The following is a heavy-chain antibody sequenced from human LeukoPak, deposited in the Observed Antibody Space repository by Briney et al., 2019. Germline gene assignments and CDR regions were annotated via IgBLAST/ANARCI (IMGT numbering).Heavy chain of an antibody. CDR1: GYSFTSYW. CDR2: FYPGYSDT. CDR3: ARRGYCSSTSCHDAFDI. D-gene: IGHD2-2*01. J-gene: IGHJ3*02. V-gene: IGHV5-51*01. Sequence: GESLKISRKGSGYSFTSYWIGWVRQMPGKGLEWMGIFYPGYSDTRHSPSFQGQVTISADKSISTAYLQWSSLKASDTAMYYCARRGYCSSTSCHDAFDIWGQGTMVTVSS.